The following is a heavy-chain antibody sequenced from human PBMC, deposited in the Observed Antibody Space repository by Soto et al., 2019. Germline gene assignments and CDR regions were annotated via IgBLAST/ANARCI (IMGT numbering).Heavy chain of an antibody. Sequence: QVQLVQSGAEVKKPGASVKVSCKPSRYTFITYDINWLRQASGQGLEWMGWMNPTSGNTVYPQKLQGRVTMTRDTPTSTAYMELSSLTSEDTAVYYCVVATADAFDIWGQGTMVTVSS. J-gene: IGHJ3*02. CDR2: MNPTSGNT. CDR3: VVATADAFDI. V-gene: IGHV1-8*01. D-gene: IGHD5-12*01. CDR1: RYTFITYD.